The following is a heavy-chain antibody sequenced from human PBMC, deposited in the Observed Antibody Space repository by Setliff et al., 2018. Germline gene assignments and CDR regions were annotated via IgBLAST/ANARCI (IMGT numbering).Heavy chain of an antibody. Sequence: GESLTISCKGSGYSFTSYWIGWVRQMPGKGLEWMGIIYPGDSDTRYSPSFQGQVTISADKSISTAYLQWSSLKASDTAMYYCARYDSSGYHYYYGMDVWGQGTTVTVSS. V-gene: IGHV5-51*01. D-gene: IGHD3-22*01. CDR3: ARYDSSGYHYYYGMDV. CDR2: IYPGDSDT. J-gene: IGHJ6*02. CDR1: GYSFTSYW.